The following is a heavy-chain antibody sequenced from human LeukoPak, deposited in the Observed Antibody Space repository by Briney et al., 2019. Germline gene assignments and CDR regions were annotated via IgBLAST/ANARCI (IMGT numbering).Heavy chain of an antibody. CDR2: INHSGST. V-gene: IGHV4-34*01. J-gene: IGHJ4*02. Sequence: SETLSLTCAVYGGSFSGYYWSWIRQPPGKGLEWIGEINHSGSTNYNPSLKSRVTISVDTSKNQFSLKLSSVTAADTAVYYCARGYCSGGSCSYFDYWGQGTLVTVSS. CDR1: GGSFSGYY. D-gene: IGHD2-15*01. CDR3: ARGYCSGGSCSYFDY.